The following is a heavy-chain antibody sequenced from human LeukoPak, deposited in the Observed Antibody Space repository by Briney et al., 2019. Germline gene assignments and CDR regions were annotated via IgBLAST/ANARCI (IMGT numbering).Heavy chain of an antibody. CDR1: GFTFSSYA. J-gene: IGHJ4*02. D-gene: IGHD1-1*01. V-gene: IGHV3-23*01. Sequence: GGSLRLPCAASGFTFSSYAMSWVRQAPGKGLEWVSAISGNGGSTYYADSVKGRFTISRDNSKNTLYLQMNSLRAEDTAVYYCARYNWNDANFDYWGQGTLVTVSS. CDR2: ISGNGGST. CDR3: ARYNWNDANFDY.